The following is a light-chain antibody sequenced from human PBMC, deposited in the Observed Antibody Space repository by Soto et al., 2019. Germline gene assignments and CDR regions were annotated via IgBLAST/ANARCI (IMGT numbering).Light chain of an antibody. J-gene: IGKJ1*01. CDR3: QQSYSSPPT. Sequence: DIQMTQSPSSLSASVEDRVIITCRASQGISNHLNWYQQKPGKAPKLLIFAASSLQSGVPSRFSGSRSGPDFTLTISSLQPEDFATYYCQQSYSSPPTFGQGTKVDNK. V-gene: IGKV1-39*01. CDR1: QGISNH. CDR2: AAS.